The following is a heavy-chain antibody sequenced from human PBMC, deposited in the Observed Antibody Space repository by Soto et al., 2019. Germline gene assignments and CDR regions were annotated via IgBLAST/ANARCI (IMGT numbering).Heavy chain of an antibody. Sequence: QVRLVQSGAEVKKPGSSVKVSCKASGGTFSSYAISWVRQAPGQGLEWMGGIIPSFGTAGYSQKFQGRVTITADESTSIAYMELSSLRSEDTAVYYCATQGFPNYYYYGMDVWGQGTTVTVSS. CDR1: GGTFSSYA. CDR3: ATQGFPNYYYYGMDV. V-gene: IGHV1-69*12. J-gene: IGHJ6*02. CDR2: IIPSFGTA. D-gene: IGHD3-10*01.